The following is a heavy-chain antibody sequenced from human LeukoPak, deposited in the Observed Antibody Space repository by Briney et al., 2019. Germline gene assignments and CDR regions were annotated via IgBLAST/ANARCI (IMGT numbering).Heavy chain of an antibody. V-gene: IGHV3-15*01. CDR1: GFTFANAW. CDR2: IKSKTDGGTT. Sequence: TGGSLRLSCAASGFTFANAWMSWVRQAPGKGLEWVGRIKSKTDGGTTDYAAPVKGRFTISRDDSKNTLYLQMNSLKTEDTAVYYCTTDHLILRQQPLHTPKSDYWGQGTLVTVSS. CDR3: TTDHLILRQQPLHTPKSDY. D-gene: IGHD6-13*01. J-gene: IGHJ4*02.